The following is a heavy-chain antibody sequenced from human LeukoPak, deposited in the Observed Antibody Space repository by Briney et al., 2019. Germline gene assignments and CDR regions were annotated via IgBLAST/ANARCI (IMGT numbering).Heavy chain of an antibody. CDR2: MDYSGST. Sequence: SETLSLTCTVSGGSISSDYWSWIRQAPGKGLEVSAYMDYSGSTKYNPSLKSRVTISVDTSKNQFSLKLSSVTAADTAVYYCARAAARYCTTGICYTYGAPYFDYWGQGTLVTVSS. V-gene: IGHV4-59*01. D-gene: IGHD2-8*01. J-gene: IGHJ4*02. CDR1: GGSISSDY. CDR3: ARAAARYCTTGICYTYGAPYFDY.